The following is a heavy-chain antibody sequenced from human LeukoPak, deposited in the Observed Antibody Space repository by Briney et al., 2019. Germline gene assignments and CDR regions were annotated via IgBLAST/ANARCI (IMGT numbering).Heavy chain of an antibody. Sequence: SETLSLTCTVSGGSISSYYWSWIRQPAGKGLEWIGRIYTSGSTNYNPSLKSRVTMSVDTSKNQFSLKLSSVTAADTAVYYCARDRVRYCSGGSCYWFDPWGQGILVTVSS. CDR3: ARDRVRYCSGGSCYWFDP. D-gene: IGHD2-15*01. J-gene: IGHJ5*02. CDR1: GGSISSYY. CDR2: IYTSGST. V-gene: IGHV4-4*07.